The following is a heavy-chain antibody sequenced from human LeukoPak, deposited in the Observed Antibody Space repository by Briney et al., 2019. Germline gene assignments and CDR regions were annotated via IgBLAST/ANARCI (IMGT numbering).Heavy chain of an antibody. CDR2: IRWNSGST. CDR3: AKDVSLGFCSGGSCSVHFDY. CDR1: GFTFDNYA. V-gene: IGHV3-9*03. Sequence: GRSLRLSCAASGFTFDNYAMHWVRQAPGKGLEWVSGIRWNSGSTGCVASVKGRFTISRDNAKNSLYLQMDSLRAEDMALYYCAKDVSLGFCSGGSCSVHFDYWGQGTLVTVSS. D-gene: IGHD2-15*01. J-gene: IGHJ4*02.